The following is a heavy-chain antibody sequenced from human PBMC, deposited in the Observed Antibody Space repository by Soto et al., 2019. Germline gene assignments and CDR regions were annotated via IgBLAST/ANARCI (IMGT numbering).Heavy chain of an antibody. CDR2: MYWKDGNT. V-gene: IGHV3-20*04. CDR3: VRSGDYRSGSYWYFFDY. D-gene: IGHD3-10*01. Sequence: AGGSLRLSCAASGFTIDNYGMSWVRQVPGKGLEWVSGMYWKDGNTHYADSVKGRFTISRDNAKNSLFLQLNSLGAEDTALYYCVRSGDYRSGSYWYFFDYWGQGALVTVSS. J-gene: IGHJ4*02. CDR1: GFTIDNYG.